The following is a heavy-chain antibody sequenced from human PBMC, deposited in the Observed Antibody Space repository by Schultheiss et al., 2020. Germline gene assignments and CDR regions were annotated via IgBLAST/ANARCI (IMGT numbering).Heavy chain of an antibody. CDR1: RGSFSGYY. V-gene: IGHV4-34*01. Sequence: SETLSLTCAVYRGSFSGYYWSWIRQPPGKGLEWIGEINHSGSTNYNPSLKSRVTISVDTSKNQFSLKLSSVTAADTAVYYCARYPPRDCSSTSCYLYYYYGMDVWGQGTTVTISS. CDR2: INHSGST. J-gene: IGHJ6*02. D-gene: IGHD2-2*01. CDR3: ARYPPRDCSSTSCYLYYYYGMDV.